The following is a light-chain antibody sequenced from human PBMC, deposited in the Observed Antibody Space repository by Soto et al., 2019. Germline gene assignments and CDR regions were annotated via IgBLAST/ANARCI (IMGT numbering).Light chain of an antibody. V-gene: IGLV2-14*01. CDR1: SSDIGDYNY. CDR2: EVT. J-gene: IGLJ1*01. Sequence: QSVLTQPASVSGSPGQSITISCTGTSSDIGDYNYVSWYQQHPGKAPKLMIYEVTNRTSGVSNSFSGSKSGNTASLTISGLQAEDEADYYCNSYTSSSTYVFGTGSKVTVL. CDR3: NSYTSSSTYV.